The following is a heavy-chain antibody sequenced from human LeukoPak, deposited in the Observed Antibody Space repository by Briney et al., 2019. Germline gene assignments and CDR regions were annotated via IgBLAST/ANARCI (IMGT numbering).Heavy chain of an antibody. J-gene: IGHJ6*03. CDR2: IIPIFGTA. V-gene: IGHV1-69*13. CDR1: GGTFSSYA. CDR3: ARARLRTGYYYYYMDV. D-gene: IGHD6-25*01. Sequence: AASVKVSCKASGGTFSSYAISWVRQAPGQGLEWMGGIIPIFGTANYAQKFQGRVTITADESTSTAYMELSSLRSEDTAVYYCARARLRTGYYYYYMDVWGKGTTVTISS.